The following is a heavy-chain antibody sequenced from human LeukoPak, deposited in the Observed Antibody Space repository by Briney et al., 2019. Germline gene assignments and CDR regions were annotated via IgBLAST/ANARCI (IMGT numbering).Heavy chain of an antibody. J-gene: IGHJ5*02. CDR2: ISSSGSTI. CDR1: GFTFSSYA. D-gene: IGHD4-17*01. Sequence: GGSLRLSCAASGFTFSSYAMHWVRQAPGKGLEWVSYISSSGSTIYYADSVKGRFTISRDNAKNSLYLQMNSLRAEDTAVYYCARDYGDLNWFDPWGQGTLVTVSS. CDR3: ARDYGDLNWFDP. V-gene: IGHV3-48*04.